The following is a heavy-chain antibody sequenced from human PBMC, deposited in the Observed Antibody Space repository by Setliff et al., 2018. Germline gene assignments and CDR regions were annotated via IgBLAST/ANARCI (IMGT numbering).Heavy chain of an antibody. D-gene: IGHD3-22*01. CDR2: IIPMFGKA. Sequence: SVKVSCKASGYTFTSYGISWVRQAPGQGLEWMGGIIPMFGKANYAQKFQGRVTITADESTSTAYMEVSSLRSEDTAVYYCARGSGDYYDSSGRPAPWDYWGQGTLVTVSS. V-gene: IGHV1-69*13. CDR1: GYTFTSYG. CDR3: ARGSGDYYDSSGRPAPWDY. J-gene: IGHJ4*02.